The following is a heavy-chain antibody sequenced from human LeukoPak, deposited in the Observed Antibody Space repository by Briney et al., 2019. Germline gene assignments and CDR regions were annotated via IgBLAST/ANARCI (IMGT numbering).Heavy chain of an antibody. CDR2: IWYDGSNK. V-gene: IGHV3-33*01. Sequence: GSPLRLSCAASGFTFSSYGMHSVRQAPGKGLEWVAVIWYDGSNKYYADSVKGQLTISRDNSKNTLSLQMNSLRAEDTAVYYCARDLLEVVVVPAAIIRPTPTDFGMDVWGQGTTVTVSS. J-gene: IGHJ6*02. CDR1: GFTFSSYG. CDR3: ARDLLEVVVVPAAIIRPTPTDFGMDV. D-gene: IGHD2-2*01.